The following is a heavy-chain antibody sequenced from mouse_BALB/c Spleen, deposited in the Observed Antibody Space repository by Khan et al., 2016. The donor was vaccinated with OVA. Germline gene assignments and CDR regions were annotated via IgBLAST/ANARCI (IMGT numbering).Heavy chain of an antibody. CDR3: SRFPARPGDVGAY. D-gene: IGHD3-3*01. J-gene: IGHJ4*01. V-gene: IGHV1-5*01. CDR1: GYRFTSYW. CDR2: IYPGNSDA. Sequence: VQLQQSGTVQARPGASVKMSCKASGYRFTSYWMHWVKQRPGQGLEWIGAIYPGNSDANYNQKFKGKAKLTAGTSASTAYMELSSLTNEGSAVYYCSRFPARPGDVGAYWGQGATVTVSS.